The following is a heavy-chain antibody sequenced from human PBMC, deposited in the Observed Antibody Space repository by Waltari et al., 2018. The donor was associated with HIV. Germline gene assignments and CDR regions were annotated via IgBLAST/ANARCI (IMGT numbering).Heavy chain of an antibody. Sequence: EVQLVESGGGLVQPGGSLRLSCAASGFTFSSYAMNWFRQAPGKGLEWVSTIGGSGATTYYADSVKGRFTISRDTSKNTLYLQMNSLRAEDTAVYYCAKDPYSSSWQFDYWGQGTLVTVSS. J-gene: IGHJ4*02. CDR1: GFTFSSYA. CDR3: AKDPYSSSWQFDY. D-gene: IGHD6-13*01. V-gene: IGHV3-23*04. CDR2: IGGSGATT.